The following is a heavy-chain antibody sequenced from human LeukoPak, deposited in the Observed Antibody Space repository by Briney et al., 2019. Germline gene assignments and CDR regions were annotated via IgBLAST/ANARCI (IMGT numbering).Heavy chain of an antibody. CDR2: VNESGGT. V-gene: IGHV4-34*01. CDR3: ARGQGATVPQVGKNWFDP. J-gene: IGHJ5*02. Sequence: SETLSLTCAVYIDSFSNYHWKWIRPTPAKGMEWSGEVNESGGTNISPSLRSRVILSVDTSKNQFSLKLISVTVADTAIYYCARGQGATVPQVGKNWFDPWGQGTRVTVSS. D-gene: IGHD1-26*01. CDR1: IDSFSNYH.